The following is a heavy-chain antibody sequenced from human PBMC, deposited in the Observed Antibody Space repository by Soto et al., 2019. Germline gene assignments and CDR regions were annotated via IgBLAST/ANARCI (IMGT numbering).Heavy chain of an antibody. CDR1: GGSFSDYS. CDR2: INHSGGT. J-gene: IGHJ6*02. Sequence: PDPLSLTRVVYGGSFSDYSLNWIRQPPCTGLEWIGEINHSGGTTYSPSLKSRVTMSIYTPKQEFSLKVSSVTAADTAVYYCARGRRFTSGTYRAHYNSGLDVWGQGTTVT. D-gene: IGHD3-10*01. CDR3: ARGRRFTSGTYRAHYNSGLDV. V-gene: IGHV4-34*01.